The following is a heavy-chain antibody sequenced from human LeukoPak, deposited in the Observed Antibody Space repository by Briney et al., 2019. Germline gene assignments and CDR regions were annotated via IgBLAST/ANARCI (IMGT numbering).Heavy chain of an antibody. D-gene: IGHD3-22*01. J-gene: IGHJ6*03. Sequence: SVKVSCKASGGTFSSYAISWVRQAPGQGLEWMGGIIPIFGTANYAQKFQGRVTITADESTSTAYMELSSLRSEDTAVYYCARAGYYDSSGYWADYYMGVWGKGTTVTISS. CDR2: IIPIFGTA. CDR1: GGTFSSYA. V-gene: IGHV1-69*13. CDR3: ARAGYYDSSGYWADYYMGV.